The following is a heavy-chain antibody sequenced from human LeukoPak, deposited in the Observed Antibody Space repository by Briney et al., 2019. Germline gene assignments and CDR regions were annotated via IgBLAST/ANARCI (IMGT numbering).Heavy chain of an antibody. CDR3: AKDLSTVTTGPFDY. D-gene: IGHD4-11*01. CDR1: GFTFSSYG. J-gene: IGHJ4*02. CDR2: ISYDGSNK. V-gene: IGHV3-30*18. Sequence: GGSLRLSCAASGFTFSSYGMHWVRQAPGKGLEWVAVISYDGSNKYYADSVKGRFTISRDNSKNTLYLQMNSLRAEDTAVYYCAKDLSTVTTGPFDYWGQGTLVTVSA.